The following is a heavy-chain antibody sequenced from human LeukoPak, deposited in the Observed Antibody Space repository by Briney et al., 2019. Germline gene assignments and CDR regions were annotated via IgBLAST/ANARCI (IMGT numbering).Heavy chain of an antibody. CDR1: GFTFNNYA. CDR3: ANDFDH. J-gene: IGHJ4*02. CDR2: ISGSDDNT. V-gene: IGHV3-23*01. Sequence: GGSLRLSXAASGFTFNNYAMSWVRQAPGKGLEWVSTISGSDDNTYYADSVKGRFTISRDISKNTLYLQMNSLRADDTAVYYCANDFDHWGQGTLVTVSS.